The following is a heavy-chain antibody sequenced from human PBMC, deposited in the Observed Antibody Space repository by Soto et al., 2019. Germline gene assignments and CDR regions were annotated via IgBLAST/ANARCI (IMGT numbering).Heavy chain of an antibody. Sequence: GASVKVSCKASGYTFTSHGISWVRQAPGQRLEWMGWISAYNGNTNYAQKLQGRVTMTTDTSTSTAYMELRSLRSDDTAVYYCARDLGVCSSTSCYGNSFDYWGQGTLVTVSS. D-gene: IGHD2-2*01. CDR3: ARDLGVCSSTSCYGNSFDY. V-gene: IGHV1-18*01. CDR1: GYTFTSHG. CDR2: ISAYNGNT. J-gene: IGHJ4*02.